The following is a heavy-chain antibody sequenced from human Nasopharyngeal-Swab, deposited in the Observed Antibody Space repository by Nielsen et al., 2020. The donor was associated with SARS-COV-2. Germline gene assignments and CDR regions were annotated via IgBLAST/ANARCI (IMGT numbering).Heavy chain of an antibody. V-gene: IGHV4-59*01. CDR2: IYNTEIT. CDR1: GASISNFY. D-gene: IGHD3-9*01. Sequence: SETLSLTCTVSGASISNFYWSWIRQSPGKGLEWIGYIYNTEITRYNPSLRGRVTISVDRSRTQFSLTLNSVTAADTAVYFCARDSAYYDSSGYRPYYFMDAWGRGTTVTVSS. J-gene: IGHJ6*03. CDR3: ARDSAYYDSSGYRPYYFMDA.